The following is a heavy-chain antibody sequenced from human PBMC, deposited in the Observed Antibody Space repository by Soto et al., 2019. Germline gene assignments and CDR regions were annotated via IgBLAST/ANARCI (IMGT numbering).Heavy chain of an antibody. J-gene: IGHJ4*02. D-gene: IGHD3-22*01. CDR1: GFTFSSYG. CDR2: ISYDGSNK. V-gene: IGHV3-30*18. CDR3: AKEGYYDSSGDYTFDY. Sequence: QVQLVESGGGVVQPGRSLRLSCAASGFTFSSYGMHWVRQAPGKGLEWVAVISYDGSNKYYADSVKGRFTISRDNSKNTLYLQMNSLRAEDTAVYYCAKEGYYDSSGDYTFDYWGQGTLVTVSS.